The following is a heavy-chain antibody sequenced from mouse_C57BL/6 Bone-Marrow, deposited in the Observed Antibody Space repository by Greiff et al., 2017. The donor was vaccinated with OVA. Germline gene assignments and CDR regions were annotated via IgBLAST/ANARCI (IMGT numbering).Heavy chain of an antibody. CDR2: FYPGSGSI. V-gene: IGHV1-62-2*01. Sequence: VQLQQSGAELVKPGASVKLSCKASGYTFTEYTIHWVKQRSGQGLEWIGWFYPGSGSIKYNEKFKDKATLTADKSSSTVYMELSRLTSEDSAVYFCARHEERCLYYYGSSLDYWGQGTTLTVSS. D-gene: IGHD1-1*01. CDR1: GYTFTEYT. J-gene: IGHJ2*01. CDR3: ARHEERCLYYYGSSLDY.